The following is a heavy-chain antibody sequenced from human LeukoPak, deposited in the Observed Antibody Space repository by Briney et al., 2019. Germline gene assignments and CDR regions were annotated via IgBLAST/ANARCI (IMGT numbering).Heavy chain of an antibody. CDR2: ISSSGFNI. J-gene: IGHJ5*02. D-gene: IGHD6-13*01. Sequence: GRSLRLSCAVSGFTFSSYEMNWVRQAPGKGLEWVSYISSSGFNIYYADSVKGRFTISRDNAKNSLYLQMNSLRAEDTAVYYCAREGRQQLVRGWFDPWGQGTLVTVSS. CDR3: AREGRQQLVRGWFDP. CDR1: GFTFSSYE. V-gene: IGHV3-48*03.